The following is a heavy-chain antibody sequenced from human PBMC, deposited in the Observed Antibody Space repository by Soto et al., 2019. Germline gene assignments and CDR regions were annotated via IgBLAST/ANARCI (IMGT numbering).Heavy chain of an antibody. CDR3: ARARGRITRGPFPAPDYYMDV. Sequence: GGSLRLSCAASGFTFSSYSMNWVRQAPGKGLEWVSSISSSSSYIYYADSVKGRFTISRDNAKNSLYLQMNSLRAEDTAVYYCARARGRITRGPFPAPDYYMDVWGKGTTVTVSS. CDR2: ISSSSSYI. D-gene: IGHD3-3*01. CDR1: GFTFSSYS. V-gene: IGHV3-21*01. J-gene: IGHJ6*03.